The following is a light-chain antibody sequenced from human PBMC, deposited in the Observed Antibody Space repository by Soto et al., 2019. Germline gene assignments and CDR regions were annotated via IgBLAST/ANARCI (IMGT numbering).Light chain of an antibody. Sequence: EIVLTQSPGTLSLSPGERATLSCRASQSVSASFLAWYQQKPGQAPRLLIYATSRRAPGIPDRFSGSGSGTDFTLTISRLEPEYFAVYYCHQFDSSLTFGQGTKVEIK. CDR2: ATS. V-gene: IGKV3-20*01. CDR1: QSVSASF. J-gene: IGKJ1*01. CDR3: HQFDSSLT.